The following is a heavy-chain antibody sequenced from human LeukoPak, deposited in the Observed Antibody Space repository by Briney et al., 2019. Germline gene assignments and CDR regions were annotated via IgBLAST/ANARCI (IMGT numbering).Heavy chain of an antibody. CDR3: AKDRDIVGASYFDY. CDR2: ISGSGGST. J-gene: IGHJ4*02. CDR1: GFTFSSYA. D-gene: IGHD1-26*01. V-gene: IGHV3-23*01. Sequence: PGGSLRLPCAASGFTFSSYAMSWVRQAPGKGLEWVSAISGSGGSTYYADSVKGRFTISRDNSKNTLYLQMNSLRAEDTAVYYCAKDRDIVGASYFDYWGQGTLVTVSS.